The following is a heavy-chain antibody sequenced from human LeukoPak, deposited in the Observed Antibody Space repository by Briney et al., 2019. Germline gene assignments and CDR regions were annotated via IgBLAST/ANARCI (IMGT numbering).Heavy chain of an antibody. D-gene: IGHD2-8*01. CDR3: ARVDGVDY. J-gene: IGHJ4*02. V-gene: IGHV3-53*01. Sequence: PGGSLRLSCAASGFTVSSNYMSWVRQAPGEGLEWASVIYSGGSTYYADSVKGRFTISRDNSKNTLYLQMNRLRAEDTAVYYCARVDGVDYWGQGTLVTVSS. CDR2: IYSGGST. CDR1: GFTVSSNY.